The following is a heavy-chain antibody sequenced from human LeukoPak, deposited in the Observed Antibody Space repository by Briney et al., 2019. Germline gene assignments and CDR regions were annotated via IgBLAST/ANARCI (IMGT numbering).Heavy chain of an antibody. J-gene: IGHJ3*02. D-gene: IGHD4-17*01. V-gene: IGHV4-39*01. CDR1: GGSFSDYYWSGYY. CDR2: IYYSGST. CDR3: ARRRWAVTTLRDDAFDT. Sequence: SETLSLTCAVYGGSFSDYYWSGYYWSWIRQPPGKGLEWIGSIYYSGSTYYNPSLKSRVTISVDTSKNQFSLKLSSVTAADTAVYYCARRRWAVTTLRDDAFDTWGQGTMVTVSS.